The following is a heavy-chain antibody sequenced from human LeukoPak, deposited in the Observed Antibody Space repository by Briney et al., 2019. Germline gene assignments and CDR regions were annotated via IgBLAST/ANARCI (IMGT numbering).Heavy chain of an antibody. CDR2: ISGSGGST. CDR1: GFTFSSYA. Sequence: PGGSLRLSCAASGFTFSSYAMSWVRQAPGKGLEWVSAISGSGGSTYYADSVEGRFTISRDNSKNTLYLQMNSLRAEDTAVYYCAKDLWSGYSEGVFDYWGQGTLVTVSS. CDR3: AKDLWSGYSEGVFDY. J-gene: IGHJ4*02. D-gene: IGHD3-3*01. V-gene: IGHV3-23*01.